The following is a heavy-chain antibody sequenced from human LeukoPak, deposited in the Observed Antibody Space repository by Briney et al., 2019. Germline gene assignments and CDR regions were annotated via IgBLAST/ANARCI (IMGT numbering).Heavy chain of an antibody. CDR2: IIPIFGTA. V-gene: IGHV1-69*05. CDR3: ARTTMGRDGYNPREDLDY. D-gene: IGHD5-24*01. Sequence: ASVKVSCKASGGTFSSYAISWVRQAPGQGLEWMGRIIPIFGTANYAQKFQGRVTITTDESTSTAYMGLSSLRSEDTAVYYCARTTMGRDGYNPREDLDYWGQGTLVTVSS. J-gene: IGHJ4*02. CDR1: GGTFSSYA.